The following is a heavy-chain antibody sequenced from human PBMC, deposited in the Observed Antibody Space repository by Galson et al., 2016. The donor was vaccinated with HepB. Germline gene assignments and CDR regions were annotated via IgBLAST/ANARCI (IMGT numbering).Heavy chain of an antibody. CDR1: GFSFSDHD. V-gene: IGHV3-72*01. J-gene: IGHJ4*02. Sequence: SLRLSCAASGFSFSDHDIDWVRQAPGQGLEWVGRIKSKAENYITEYAASVKGRFTISRDDSKSSLYLQMNSLKTEDTAVYFCARPYGDLPGWGQGTRVTVSS. CDR3: ARPYGDLPG. D-gene: IGHD4-17*01. CDR2: IKSKAENYIT.